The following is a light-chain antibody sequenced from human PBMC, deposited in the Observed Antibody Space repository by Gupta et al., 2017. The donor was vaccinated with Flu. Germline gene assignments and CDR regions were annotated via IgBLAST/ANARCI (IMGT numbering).Light chain of an antibody. Sequence: VSPGQTAKITCSGDALPKQYASWYQQKPGQAPVLVIYKDSERPSGIPERFSGSSSGTTVTLTISGVQAEEEADYYCQSADSSGTYVFGTGTKVTVL. CDR2: KDS. CDR3: QSADSSGTYV. J-gene: IGLJ1*01. V-gene: IGLV3-25*01. CDR1: ALPKQY.